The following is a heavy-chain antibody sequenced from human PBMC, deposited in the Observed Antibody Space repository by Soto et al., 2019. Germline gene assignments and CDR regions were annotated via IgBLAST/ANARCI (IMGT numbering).Heavy chain of an antibody. D-gene: IGHD7-27*01. V-gene: IGHV3-48*03. CDR3: ARPTGDYYYYYGMDV. Sequence: GGSLRLSCAASGFTFSSYEMNWVRQAPGKGLEWVSYISSSGSTIYYADSVKGRFAISRDNAKNSLYLQMNSLRAEDTAVYYCARPTGDYYYYYGMDVWGQGTTVTVSS. J-gene: IGHJ6*02. CDR1: GFTFSSYE. CDR2: ISSSGSTI.